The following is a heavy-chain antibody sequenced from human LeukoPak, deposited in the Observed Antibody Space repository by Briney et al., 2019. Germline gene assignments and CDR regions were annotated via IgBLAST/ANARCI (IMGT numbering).Heavy chain of an antibody. J-gene: IGHJ2*01. CDR1: GGSISSGGYY. Sequence: PSETLSLTCTVSGGSISSGGYYWSWIRQHPGNGLEWIGYIYYSGSTYYIPSLKSRVTISVDTSKNQFSLKLSSVTAADTAVYYCARDIGWYFDLWGRGTLVTVSS. CDR3: ARDIGWYFDL. CDR2: IYYSGST. V-gene: IGHV4-31*03.